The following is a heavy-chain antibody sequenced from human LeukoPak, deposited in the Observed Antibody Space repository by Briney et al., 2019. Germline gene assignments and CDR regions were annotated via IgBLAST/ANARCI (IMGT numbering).Heavy chain of an antibody. J-gene: IGHJ4*02. Sequence: SVKVSCKASGFTFTSSAMQWVRQARGQRLEWIGWIVVGSGNTNYAQEFQERVTITRDMSTSTAYMELSSLRSEDTAVYYCAAGHVGYSSGWYGYWGQGTLVTVSS. D-gene: IGHD6-19*01. CDR2: IVVGSGNT. V-gene: IGHV1-58*02. CDR3: AAGHVGYSSGWYGY. CDR1: GFTFTSSA.